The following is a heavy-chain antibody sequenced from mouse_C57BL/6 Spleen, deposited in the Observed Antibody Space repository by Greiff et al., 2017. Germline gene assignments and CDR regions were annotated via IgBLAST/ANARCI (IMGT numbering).Heavy chain of an antibody. CDR1: GYTFTSYW. D-gene: IGHD2-2*01. V-gene: IGHV1-55*01. CDR3: ARSEFSTMVTTGNFAY. CDR2: IYPVSGST. Sequence: QVQLLQPGAELVKPGASVKMSCKASGYTFTSYWITWVKQRPGQGLEWIGDIYPVSGSTNYNEKFKSKATLTVDTSSSTAYMQLSSLTSEDSAVYYCARSEFSTMVTTGNFAYWGQGTLVTVSA. J-gene: IGHJ3*01.